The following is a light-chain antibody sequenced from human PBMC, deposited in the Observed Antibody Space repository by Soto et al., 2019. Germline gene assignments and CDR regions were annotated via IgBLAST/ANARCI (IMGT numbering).Light chain of an antibody. J-gene: IGKJ1*01. CDR3: QQYGSSPWT. CDR1: QSIRSNY. V-gene: IGKV3-20*01. Sequence: ETVLTQSPGTLSLSPGERVTLSCRASQSIRSNYLAWYRQTPGQAPRLLIYGASKRASGIADRFSGSGSGTDFTLIISRLEPEDFALYYCQQYGSSPWTFGQGTKVEIK. CDR2: GAS.